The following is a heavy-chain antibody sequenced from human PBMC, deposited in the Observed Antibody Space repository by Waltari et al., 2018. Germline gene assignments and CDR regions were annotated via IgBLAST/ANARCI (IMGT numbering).Heavy chain of an antibody. Sequence: QVQLVQSGAEVKKPGASVKVSCTASGYTFTGYTIHWVRQAPGQGLEWMGWINADNGNTKYSQKFQGRVTITRDTSANTADMELSSLRSEDTAVYYCARAYCINGVCYSGYYFDYWGQGTLVTVSS. CDR1: GYTFTGYT. D-gene: IGHD2-8*01. CDR2: INADNGNT. V-gene: IGHV1-3*01. CDR3: ARAYCINGVCYSGYYFDY. J-gene: IGHJ4*02.